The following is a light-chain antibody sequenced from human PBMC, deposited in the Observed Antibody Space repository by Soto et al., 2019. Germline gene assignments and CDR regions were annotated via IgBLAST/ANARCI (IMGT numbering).Light chain of an antibody. CDR1: QSVTSSY. CDR2: GVS. J-gene: IGKJ1*01. V-gene: IGKV3-20*01. CDR3: QHYGSSLWT. Sequence: EIVLTQSLGTLSLSPGERATVSCRASQSVTSSYLAWYQQKPGQAPRLLIYGVSSRATGIPDRFIGSGSGTDFTLTISRLEPEDFAVYYCQHYGSSLWTFGQGTKVEIK.